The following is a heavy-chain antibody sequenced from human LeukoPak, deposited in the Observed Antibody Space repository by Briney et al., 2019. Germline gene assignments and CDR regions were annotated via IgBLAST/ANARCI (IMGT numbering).Heavy chain of an antibody. Sequence: TGGSLRLSCAASGFTFSTYAMHWVRQAPGKGLEWVAVISHYGSSKYYADSVKGRFTISRDNSKNTLYLQMNSLRSEDTAVYYCAGGNGALGPVPPAMPPYYYYPMDVWGQGTTVTVSS. J-gene: IGHJ6*02. V-gene: IGHV3-30*04. D-gene: IGHD2-2*01. CDR1: GFTFSTYA. CDR2: ISHYGSSK. CDR3: AGGNGALGPVPPAMPPYYYYPMDV.